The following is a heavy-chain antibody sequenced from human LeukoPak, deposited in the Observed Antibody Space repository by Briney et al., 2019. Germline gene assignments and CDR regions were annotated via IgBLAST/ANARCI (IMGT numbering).Heavy chain of an antibody. CDR3: APQGIAVADY. V-gene: IGHV3-21*01. CDR2: ISSSSSYI. J-gene: IGHJ4*02. Sequence: PGGSLRLSCAASGFTFSSYCMNWVRQAPGKGLEWVSSISSSSSYIYYADSVKGRFTISRDNAKNSLYLQMNSLRAEDTAVYYCAPQGIAVADYWGQGTLVTVSS. CDR1: GFTFSSYC. D-gene: IGHD6-19*01.